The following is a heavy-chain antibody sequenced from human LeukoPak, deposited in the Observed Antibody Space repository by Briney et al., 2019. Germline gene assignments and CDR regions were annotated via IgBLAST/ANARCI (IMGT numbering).Heavy chain of an antibody. CDR1: GFTFSSYW. J-gene: IGHJ4*02. CDR3: AKDPLYRGITMVRARADY. D-gene: IGHD3-10*01. CDR2: IKQDGSEK. V-gene: IGHV3-7*03. Sequence: GGSLRLSCAASGFTFSSYWMSWVRQAPGKGLEWVANIKQDGSEKYYVDSVKGRFTISRDNAKNSLYLQMNSLRAEDTALYYCAKDPLYRGITMVRARADYWGQGTLVTVSS.